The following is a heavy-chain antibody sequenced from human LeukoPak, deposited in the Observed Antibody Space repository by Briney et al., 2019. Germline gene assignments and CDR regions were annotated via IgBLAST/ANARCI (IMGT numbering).Heavy chain of an antibody. CDR1: GGSISSGSYY. Sequence: SETLSLTCTVSGGSISSGSYYWSWIRQPPGKGLEWIGEINHSGSTNYNPSLKSRVTISVDTSKNQFSLKLSSVAAADTAVYYCARGRRMGYSSSLTDYWGQGTLVTVSS. CDR3: ARGRRMGYSSSLTDY. D-gene: IGHD6-13*01. CDR2: INHSGST. J-gene: IGHJ4*02. V-gene: IGHV4-39*07.